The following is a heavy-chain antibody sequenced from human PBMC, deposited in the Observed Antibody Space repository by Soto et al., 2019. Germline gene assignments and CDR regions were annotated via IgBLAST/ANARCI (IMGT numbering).Heavy chain of an antibody. CDR2: ISFDGANI. V-gene: IGHV3-30-3*01. J-gene: IGHJ4*02. D-gene: IGHD5-12*01. CDR3: ARDPYGGYIFDS. Sequence: QVQLVESGGGVVQPGTSLRLSCAASGFWFRNYAMHWVRQSPAKGLEWLAVISFDGANIFYAGAAKGRFTISRDNSKQTLYLQLDSLRPEDTGVYFCARDPYGGYIFDSWGQGTQVTLSS. CDR1: GFWFRNYA.